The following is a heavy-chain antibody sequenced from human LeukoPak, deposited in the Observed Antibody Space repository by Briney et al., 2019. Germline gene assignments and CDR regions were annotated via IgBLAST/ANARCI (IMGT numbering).Heavy chain of an antibody. CDR1: GYSISSGYY. V-gene: IGHV4-38-2*02. CDR3: ARNKYYYGSGPNWFDP. D-gene: IGHD3-10*01. Sequence: PSETLSLTCTVSGYSISSGYYWGWIRQPPGKGLEWIGSIYHSGSTYYNPSLKSRVTISVDTSKNQFSLKLSSVTAADTAVYYCARNKYYYGSGPNWFDPWGQGTLVTVSS. CDR2: IYHSGST. J-gene: IGHJ5*02.